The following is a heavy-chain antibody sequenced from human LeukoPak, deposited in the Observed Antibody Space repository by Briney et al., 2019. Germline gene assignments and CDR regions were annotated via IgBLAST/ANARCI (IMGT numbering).Heavy chain of an antibody. J-gene: IGHJ4*02. CDR1: GYTLTEIA. Sequence: ASVKVSCKVSGYTLTEIAMHWVRQAPGEGLEWMGGFDPQDRETVYAQKFQGRVTMTEDTSTDTAFMELSGLRSEDTALYYCAIIASAGTFDYWDQGALVTVSS. V-gene: IGHV1-24*01. CDR2: FDPQDRET. D-gene: IGHD6-13*01. CDR3: AIIASAGTFDY.